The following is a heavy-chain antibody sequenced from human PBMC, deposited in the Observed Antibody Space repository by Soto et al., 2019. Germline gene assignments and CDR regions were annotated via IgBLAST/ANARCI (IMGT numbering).Heavy chain of an antibody. Sequence: QITLKESGPTLVKPTQTLTLTCTFSGFSLNTRGVGVGWIRQPPGKALEWLTLIYWDDAKEYSPSLKSRLTITKDTSKNQVVLIMTNMDPVDTDTYYCVHKGEGDRILDFWGQGALVTVSS. D-gene: IGHD3-16*01. CDR1: GFSLNTRGVG. CDR3: VHKGEGDRILDF. V-gene: IGHV2-5*02. CDR2: IYWDDAK. J-gene: IGHJ4*02.